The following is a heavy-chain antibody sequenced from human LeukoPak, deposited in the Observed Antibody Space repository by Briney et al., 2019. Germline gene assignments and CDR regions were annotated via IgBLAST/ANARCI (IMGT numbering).Heavy chain of an antibody. V-gene: IGHV4-34*01. CDR3: ARTARIAGFSGP. CDR2: INHSGST. CDR1: GGSLSGYY. J-gene: IGHJ5*02. Sequence: SETLSLTCAVYGGSLSGYYWSWIRQPPGKGLEWIGEINHSGSTNYNPSLKSRVTISVDTSKNQFSLMLSSVTAADTAVYYCARTARIAGFSGPWGQGTLVTVSS. D-gene: IGHD6-6*01.